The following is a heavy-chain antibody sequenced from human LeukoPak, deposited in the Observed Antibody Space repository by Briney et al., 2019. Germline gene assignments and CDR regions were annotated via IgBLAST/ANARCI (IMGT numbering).Heavy chain of an antibody. V-gene: IGHV1-46*01. D-gene: IGHD6-19*01. J-gene: IGHJ4*02. CDR2: INPSGGST. CDR3: ARAYSSGWYGIDY. Sequence: ASLRVSSEPPLYSSSVSFICCVCHTPRQRGGWGGIINPSGGSTGYAQKFQGRVTMTRDTSTSIVYMEVSSLRSEDTAVYYCARAYSSGWYGIDYWGQGTLVTVSS. CDR1: YSSSVSF.